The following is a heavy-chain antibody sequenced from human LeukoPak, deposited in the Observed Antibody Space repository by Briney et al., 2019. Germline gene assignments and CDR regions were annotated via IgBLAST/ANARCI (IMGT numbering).Heavy chain of an antibody. CDR2: IFHSGSS. CDR3: ARELWFVNAPGSWFDP. Sequence: SETLSLTCAVSGDSISSDDYSWSWIRQPSGKGLEWIGYIFHSGSSYYNPSLKSRVTISVDKSKNQFSLRLTSVTAADTAVYYCARELWFVNAPGSWFDPWGQGTLVTVSS. J-gene: IGHJ5*02. CDR1: GDSISSDDYS. D-gene: IGHD3-10*01. V-gene: IGHV4-30-2*01.